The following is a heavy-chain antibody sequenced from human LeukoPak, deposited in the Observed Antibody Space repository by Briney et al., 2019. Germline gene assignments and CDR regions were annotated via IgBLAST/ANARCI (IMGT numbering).Heavy chain of an antibody. CDR3: ARDLHYYVAIDV. CDR1: GFTFNAYA. Sequence: PGGSLRLSCEASGFTFNAYAITWVRQAPGQGLEWVSSIGSDNKPHYSESVKGRFAISRDNSKSMLFLQLNSLRAEDTALYYCARDLHYYVAIDVWGQGTTVTVSS. J-gene: IGHJ6*02. D-gene: IGHD3-10*02. V-gene: IGHV3-23*01. CDR2: IGSDNKP.